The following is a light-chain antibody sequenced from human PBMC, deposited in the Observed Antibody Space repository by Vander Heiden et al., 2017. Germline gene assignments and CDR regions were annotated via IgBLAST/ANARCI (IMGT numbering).Light chain of an antibody. V-gene: IGLV1-40*01. J-gene: IGLJ1*01. CDR1: SSNIGAGYE. CDR3: QSYDSSLSGYV. Sequence: QSVLTQPPSVSGAPVQRVTISCTGSSSNIGAGYEVHWYQQLPGTAPKLLIYGNSNRPSGVPDRFSGSKSGTSASLAITGLQAEDEADYYCQSYDSSLSGYVFGTGTKVTVL. CDR2: GNS.